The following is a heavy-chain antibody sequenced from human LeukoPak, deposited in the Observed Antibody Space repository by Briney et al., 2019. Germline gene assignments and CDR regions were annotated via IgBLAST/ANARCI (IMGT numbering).Heavy chain of an antibody. V-gene: IGHV4-34*01. CDR2: LHYSGRA. CDR3: ARREGSSWHAFGY. Sequence: TLSLTXXXXGGSFXGXYWSWIRQSPGKGLEWIGSLHYSGRAYYCPSLKSRVTISGDTSKNQFSLRLNSVTAADTAVYYCARREGSSWHAFGYWGQGTLVSVSS. J-gene: IGHJ4*02. D-gene: IGHD6-13*01. CDR1: GGSFXGXY.